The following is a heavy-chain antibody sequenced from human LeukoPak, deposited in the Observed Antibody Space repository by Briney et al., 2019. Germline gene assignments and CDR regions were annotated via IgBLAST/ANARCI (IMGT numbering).Heavy chain of an antibody. CDR2: IIPIFGSS. CDR1: GGTFNNYA. CDR3: AREGSLDGFVHYFDY. Sequence: GASVKVSCKASGGTFNNYAINWVRQAPGQGLEWMGGIIPIFGSSNYAQKFQGRVTITADESTTTAYMELSSLRSEDTAVYYCAREGSLDGFVHYFDYWGQGTLVTVSS. J-gene: IGHJ4*02. D-gene: IGHD5-24*01. V-gene: IGHV1-69*13.